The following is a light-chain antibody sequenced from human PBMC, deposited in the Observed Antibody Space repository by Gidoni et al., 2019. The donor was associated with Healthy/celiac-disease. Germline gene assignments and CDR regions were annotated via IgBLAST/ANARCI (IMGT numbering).Light chain of an antibody. CDR3: QSDDSSLRGSRV. Sequence: HSVLTQPPSVSRAPGQRVTISCTGSRSNIVAGYDVPWYPQLPGTAPHLLIYGNSNRPSGVPDRFSGSKSGTSASLAITGLQAEDEADYYCQSDDSSLRGSRVFGGGTKLTVL. V-gene: IGLV1-40*01. CDR2: GNS. CDR1: RSNIVAGYD. J-gene: IGLJ3*02.